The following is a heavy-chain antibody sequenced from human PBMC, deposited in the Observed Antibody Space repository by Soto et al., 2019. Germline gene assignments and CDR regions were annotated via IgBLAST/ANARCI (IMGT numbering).Heavy chain of an antibody. CDR1: GYTFTSYG. D-gene: IGHD4-17*01. Sequence: ASVKVSCKASGYTFTSYGISWVRQAPGQGLEWMGWISAYNGNTNYAQKLQGRVTMTTDTSTSTAYMELRSLRSDDTSVYYCARDKPDYGDYNYWGQGTLVTVSS. CDR2: ISAYNGNT. V-gene: IGHV1-18*01. J-gene: IGHJ4*02. CDR3: ARDKPDYGDYNY.